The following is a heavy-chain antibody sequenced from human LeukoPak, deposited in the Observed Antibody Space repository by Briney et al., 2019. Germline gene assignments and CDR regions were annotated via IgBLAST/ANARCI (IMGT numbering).Heavy chain of an antibody. Sequence: GGSLRLSCAASGFTFSDSYMTWIRQAPGKGLEWVSYISNSGSSIYYADSVKGRFTTSRDNSKNTLYLQMNSLRAEDTAVYYCARGVRIAVAGNIDYWGQGTLVTVSS. J-gene: IGHJ4*02. D-gene: IGHD6-19*01. V-gene: IGHV3-11*04. CDR2: ISNSGSSI. CDR3: ARGVRIAVAGNIDY. CDR1: GFTFSDSY.